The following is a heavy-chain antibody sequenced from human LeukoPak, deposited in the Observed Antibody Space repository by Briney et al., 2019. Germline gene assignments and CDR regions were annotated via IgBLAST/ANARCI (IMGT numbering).Heavy chain of an antibody. V-gene: IGHV3-74*01. Sequence: GGSLRLSCAASGFTFSSYWMHWVRQAPGKGLVWVSRINKDGSSTTYADSVKSRFTISRDNAENTLYLQLSSLRGEDTAVYYCARPKDSGDSVVAFDSWGQGTLVTVSS. CDR1: GFTFSSYW. J-gene: IGHJ4*02. CDR3: ARPKDSGDSVVAFDS. CDR2: INKDGSST. D-gene: IGHD4-17*01.